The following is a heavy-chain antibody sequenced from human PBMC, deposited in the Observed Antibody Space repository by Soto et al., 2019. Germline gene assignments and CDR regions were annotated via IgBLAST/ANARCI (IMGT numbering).Heavy chain of an antibody. Sequence: QVQLVQSGAEVKKPGASVKVSCKASGYTFTNYGISWVRQAPGQGLEWMGWINAYNGNTKSAQKLQGRVTLTTDTSTTTAYMELRSLRSDATAVYYCASDAAAGLNDCWGQGTLVTVSS. CDR1: GYTFTNYG. J-gene: IGHJ4*02. CDR3: ASDAAAGLNDC. D-gene: IGHD6-13*01. CDR2: INAYNGNT. V-gene: IGHV1-18*01.